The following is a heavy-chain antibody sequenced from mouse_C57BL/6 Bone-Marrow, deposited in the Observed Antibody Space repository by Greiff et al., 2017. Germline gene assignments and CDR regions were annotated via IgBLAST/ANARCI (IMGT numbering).Heavy chain of an antibody. D-gene: IGHD1-1*01. CDR3: ARGDYYGSSYVRSTYAMDY. CDR2: INPGSGGT. Sequence: VKLMESGAELVRPGTSVKVSCKASGYAFTNYLIAWVKQRPGQGLEWIGVINPGSGGTNYNEKFKGKATLTADKSSSTAYMQLSSLTSEDSAVYFCARGDYYGSSYVRSTYAMDYWGQGTSVTVSS. J-gene: IGHJ4*01. CDR1: GYAFTNYL. V-gene: IGHV1-54*01.